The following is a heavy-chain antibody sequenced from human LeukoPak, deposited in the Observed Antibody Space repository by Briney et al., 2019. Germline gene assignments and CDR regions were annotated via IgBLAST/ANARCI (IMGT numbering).Heavy chain of an antibody. V-gene: IGHV3-33*06. Sequence: GGSLRLSCAASGFTFSSYGMHWVRQAPGKGLEWVAVIWYDGSNKYYADSVKGRFTISRDNSKNTLYLQMNSLRAEDTAVYYCAKGVVATTGDYFDYWGQGTLVAVSS. D-gene: IGHD2-15*01. CDR2: IWYDGSNK. CDR1: GFTFSSYG. CDR3: AKGVVATTGDYFDY. J-gene: IGHJ4*02.